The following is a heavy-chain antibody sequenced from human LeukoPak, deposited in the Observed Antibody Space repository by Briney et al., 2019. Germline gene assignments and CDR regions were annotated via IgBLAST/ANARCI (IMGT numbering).Heavy chain of an antibody. CDR2: ISISGDRT. V-gene: IGHV3-23*01. Sequence: GGSLRLSCAASEFTFSNHAMTWVRQAPGKGLEWVSSISISGDRTYYADSVKGRFTISRDNSRNTVYLQMNSLGAEDTAIYYCANEIRPNDYWGQGTLVTVSS. CDR1: EFTFSNHA. J-gene: IGHJ4*02. D-gene: IGHD6-6*01. CDR3: ANEIRPNDY.